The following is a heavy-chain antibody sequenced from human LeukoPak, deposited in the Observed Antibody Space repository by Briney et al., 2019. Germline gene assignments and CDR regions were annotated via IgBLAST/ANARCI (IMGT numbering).Heavy chain of an antibody. D-gene: IGHD6-13*01. V-gene: IGHV1-18*01. CDR3: ARDIAAAGFDY. CDR2: ISAYNGNT. CDR1: GYTFTSYG. Sequence: EASVKVSCKASGYTFTSYGISWVRQAPGQGLEWMGWISAYNGNTNYAQKLQGRVTMTTDTSTGTAYMELRSLRSDDTAVYYCARDIAAAGFDYWGQGTLVTVSS. J-gene: IGHJ4*02.